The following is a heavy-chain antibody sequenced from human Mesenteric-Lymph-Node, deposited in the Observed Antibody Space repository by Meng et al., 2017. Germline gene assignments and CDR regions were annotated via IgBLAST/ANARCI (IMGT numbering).Heavy chain of an antibody. V-gene: IGHV1-69*01. J-gene: IGHJ4*02. CDR3: ATSKDNYYDSSGYANLDY. CDR2: IIPIFGTA. D-gene: IGHD3-22*01. CDR1: GYTFSSYG. Sequence: KVSCKASGYTFSSYGFSWVRQAPGQGLEWMGGIIPIFGTANYAQKFQGRVTITADESTSTAYMELSSLRSEDTAVYYCATSKDNYYDSSGYANLDYWGQGTLVTVSS.